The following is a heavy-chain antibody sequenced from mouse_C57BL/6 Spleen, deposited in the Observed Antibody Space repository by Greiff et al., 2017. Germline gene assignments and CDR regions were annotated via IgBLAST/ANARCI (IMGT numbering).Heavy chain of an antibody. Sequence: QVQLKQPGAELVRPGSSVKLSCKASGYTFTSYWMDWVKQRPGQGLEWIGNIYPSDSETHYNQKFKDKATLTVDKSSSTAYMQLSSLTSEDSAVYYCARQRAYDYDEGAWFAYWGQGTLVTVSA. J-gene: IGHJ3*01. CDR1: GYTFTSYW. V-gene: IGHV1-61*01. CDR2: IYPSDSET. D-gene: IGHD2-4*01. CDR3: ARQRAYDYDEGAWFAY.